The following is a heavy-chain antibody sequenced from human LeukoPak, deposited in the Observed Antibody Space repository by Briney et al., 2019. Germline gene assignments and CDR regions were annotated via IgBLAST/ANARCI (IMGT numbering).Heavy chain of an antibody. D-gene: IGHD6-13*01. J-gene: IGHJ3*02. V-gene: IGHV3-11*01. CDR3: ARDRTSSSWRPDSFDI. CDR2: ISGGGTTI. Sequence: GGSLRLSCAASGFTFSDYYMSWIRQAPGKGLEWVSYISGGGTTIYYADSVKGRFTISRDNVKNSLYLQMNSLRAEDTAVYYCARDRTSSSWRPDSFDIWGQGTMVTVSP. CDR1: GFTFSDYY.